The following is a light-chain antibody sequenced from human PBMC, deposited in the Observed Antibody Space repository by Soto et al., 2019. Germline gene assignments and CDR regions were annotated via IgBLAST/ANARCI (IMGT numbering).Light chain of an antibody. CDR2: GAS. J-gene: IGKJ1*01. CDR1: QSVGSS. V-gene: IGKV3-20*01. CDR3: QQYGDSPQT. Sequence: VITHTQNTLSVSPGGRALPSCRASQSVGSSLSWYQQKPGQAPRLLFYGASNRATAIPDRFSGSGFGTDFTLTITRLEPEDFAVYYCQQYGDSPQTFGPGSIVDVK.